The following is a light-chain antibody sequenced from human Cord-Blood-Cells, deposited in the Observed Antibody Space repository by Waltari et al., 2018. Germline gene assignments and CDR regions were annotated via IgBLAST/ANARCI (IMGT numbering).Light chain of an antibody. J-gene: IGLJ3*02. Sequence: QSALPQPPPATVAPGHGATIDCSGSSTNLGSNAVYWYQLPPGTAPKLLIYRNNQRPSGVPDRFSGSKSGTSASLAISGLRSEDEADYYCAAWDDSLSAWVFGGGTKLTVL. CDR2: RNN. CDR1: STNLGSNA. CDR3: AAWDDSLSAWV. V-gene: IGLV1-47*01.